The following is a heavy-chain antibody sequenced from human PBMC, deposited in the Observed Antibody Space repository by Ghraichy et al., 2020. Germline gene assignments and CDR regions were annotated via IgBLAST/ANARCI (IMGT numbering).Heavy chain of an antibody. Sequence: SETLSLTCAVSGGSISSSNWWSWVRQPPGKGLEWIGEIYHSGSTNYNPSLKSRVTISVDKSKNQFSLKLSSVTAADTAVYYCARHHTPLDHGSYNSGVDYWGQGTLVTVSS. J-gene: IGHJ4*02. CDR1: GGSISSSNW. V-gene: IGHV4-4*02. CDR2: IYHSGST. D-gene: IGHD1-26*01. CDR3: ARHHTPLDHGSYNSGVDY.